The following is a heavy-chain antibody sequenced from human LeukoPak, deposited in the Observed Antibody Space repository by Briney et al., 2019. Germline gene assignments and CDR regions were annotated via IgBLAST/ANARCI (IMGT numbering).Heavy chain of an antibody. D-gene: IGHD3-22*01. CDR3: AKDYYDSSGYGLYFDY. Sequence: QSGGSLRLSCAASGFIFSSYAMSWVRQAPGKGLEWVSAISGSGGSTHYADSVKGRFTISRDNSKNTLYLQMNSLRAEDTAVYYCAKDYYDSSGYGLYFDYWGQGTLVTVSS. CDR1: GFIFSSYA. J-gene: IGHJ4*02. V-gene: IGHV3-23*01. CDR2: ISGSGGST.